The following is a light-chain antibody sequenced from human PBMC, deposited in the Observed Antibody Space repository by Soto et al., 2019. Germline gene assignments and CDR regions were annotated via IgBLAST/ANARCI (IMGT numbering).Light chain of an antibody. CDR2: GAS. CDR3: QQYHNWPWT. CDR1: QSVSSN. V-gene: IGKV3-15*01. Sequence: EIVMTQSPATLSVSPGERATLSCRARQSVSSNLAGYQQNPGQAARLLIYGASNMATDIPARFSGSGSGTEFTLTISRLQSEDFAVYYCQQYHNWPWTFGQGTKVEIK. J-gene: IGKJ1*01.